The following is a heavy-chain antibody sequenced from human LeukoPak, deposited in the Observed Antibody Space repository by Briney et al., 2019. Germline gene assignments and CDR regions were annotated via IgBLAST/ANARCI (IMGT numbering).Heavy chain of an antibody. CDR3: ARHVWFGELFRWFDP. Sequence: GGSLRLSCAASGFTFSSYEMNWVRQAPGKGLEWVSYISSSGSTIYYADSVKGRFTTSRDNAKSTLNLQMNSLRAEDTAVYYCARHVWFGELFRWFDPWGQGTLVTVSS. V-gene: IGHV3-48*03. CDR2: ISSSGSTI. D-gene: IGHD3-10*01. J-gene: IGHJ5*02. CDR1: GFTFSSYE.